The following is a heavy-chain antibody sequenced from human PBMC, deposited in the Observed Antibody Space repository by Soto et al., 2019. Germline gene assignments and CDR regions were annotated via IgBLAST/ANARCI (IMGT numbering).Heavy chain of an antibody. CDR2: INPNSGGT. D-gene: IGHD3-22*01. Sequence: GASLKVSCKASGYTFTGYYMHWVRQAPGQGLEWMGWINPNSGGTNYAQKFQGWVTMTRDTSISTAYMELSRLRSDDTAVYYCARDNDSSGYYYLFDYWGQGTLVTVSS. CDR3: ARDNDSSGYYYLFDY. CDR1: GYTFTGYY. V-gene: IGHV1-2*04. J-gene: IGHJ4*02.